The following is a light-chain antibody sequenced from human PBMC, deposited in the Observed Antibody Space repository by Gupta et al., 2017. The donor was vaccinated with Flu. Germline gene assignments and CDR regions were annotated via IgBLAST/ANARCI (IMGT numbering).Light chain of an antibody. V-gene: IGLV1-40*01. CDR3: QSYDSSLGGWV. CDR2: GSS. CDR1: STNIGAAYD. J-gene: IGLJ3*02. Sequence: QSVLTQPPSVSGAPGQMVTISCTGSSTNIGAAYDVHWYQQFPGRAPKLLIYGSSSRPSGVSGRFSGSRSSTSASLAITGLQAEDEADYYCQSYDSSLGGWVFGGGTKVTVL.